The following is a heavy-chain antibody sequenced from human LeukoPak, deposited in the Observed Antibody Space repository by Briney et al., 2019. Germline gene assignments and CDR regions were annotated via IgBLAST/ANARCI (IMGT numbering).Heavy chain of an antibody. CDR3: ARFGSGSTNEYYFDF. V-gene: IGHV4-39*07. CDR1: GGSMSSSSYY. J-gene: IGHJ4*02. Sequence: SETLSLTCTVSGGSMSSSSYYWGWIRQPPGKGLEWIGSIYNSGSSHYNPSLKSRVTISVDTSKNQFSLKLSSVTAADTAVYYCARFGSGSTNEYYFDFWGQGTLVTVSS. D-gene: IGHD3-10*01. CDR2: IYNSGSS.